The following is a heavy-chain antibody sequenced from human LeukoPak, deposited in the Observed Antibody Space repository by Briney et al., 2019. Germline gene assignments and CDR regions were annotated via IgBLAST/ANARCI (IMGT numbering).Heavy chain of an antibody. J-gene: IGHJ4*02. CDR2: IKQDGSEK. Sequence: GGSLRLSCAASGFTFSSYWMSWVRQAPGKGLEWVANIKQDGSEKYYVDSVKDRFTISRDNAKNSLYLQMNSLRAEDTAVYYCARDVGYFGSGSYPDYFDYWGQGILVTVSS. CDR1: GFTFSSYW. CDR3: ARDVGYFGSGSYPDYFDY. V-gene: IGHV3-7*01. D-gene: IGHD3-10*01.